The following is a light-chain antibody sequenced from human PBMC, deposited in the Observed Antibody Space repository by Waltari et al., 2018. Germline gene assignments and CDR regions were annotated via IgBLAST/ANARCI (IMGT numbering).Light chain of an antibody. CDR3: AGWDDSLNGPV. J-gene: IGLJ3*02. CDR1: LSNIKSNT. Sequence: QSVLTQPPSASGTPGQRVTISCSGSLSNIKSNTVNLYRQLPGTAPKLLIYGDNQRPSGVPDRFSGSKSGTSASLAISGLQSADEADYYCAGWDDSLNGPVFGGGTKLTVL. V-gene: IGLV1-44*01. CDR2: GDN.